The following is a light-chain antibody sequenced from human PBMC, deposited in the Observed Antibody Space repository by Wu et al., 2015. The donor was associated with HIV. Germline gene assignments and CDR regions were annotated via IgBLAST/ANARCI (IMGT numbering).Light chain of an antibody. V-gene: IGKV3-20*01. CDR2: DTS. CDR3: QQYGSSLWT. J-gene: IGKJ1*01. CDR1: QSVSSSY. Sequence: EIVLTQSPGTLSLSPGERATLSCRASQSVSSSYLAWYQQKPGQAPRLLIYDTSSRATGIPDRFSGSGSGTDFTLTISRLEPEDFAVYYCQQYGSSLWTFGQGPRWKSN.